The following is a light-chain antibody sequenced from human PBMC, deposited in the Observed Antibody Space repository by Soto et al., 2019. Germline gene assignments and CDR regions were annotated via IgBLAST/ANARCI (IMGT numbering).Light chain of an antibody. CDR2: DVS. J-gene: IGLJ1*01. CDR3: CSYAGSYTYV. V-gene: IGLV2-11*01. CDR1: SSDVGGYNY. Sequence: QSALTQPLSGSGSPGQAVTITCTGTSSDVGGYNYVSWYQQHPGKAPKLMIYDVSKRPSGVPDRFSGSKSGNTASLTISGLQAEDEADYYCCSYAGSYTYVFRTGTKVTV.